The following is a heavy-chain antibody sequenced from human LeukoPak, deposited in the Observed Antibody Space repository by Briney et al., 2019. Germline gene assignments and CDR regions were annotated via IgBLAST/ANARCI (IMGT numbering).Heavy chain of an antibody. V-gene: IGHV3-23*01. CDR3: AKGYSSGWPYYFDY. CDR2: MSGGGGNT. CDR1: GFTFSSFA. J-gene: IGHJ4*02. Sequence: GGSLRLFCAASGFTFSSFAMTWVRQAPGKGLEWVSAMSGGGGNTYYADSVKGRFTISRDNSKNTLYLQMNSMRAEDTAVYYCAKGYSSGWPYYFDYWGQGTLVTVSS. D-gene: IGHD6-25*01.